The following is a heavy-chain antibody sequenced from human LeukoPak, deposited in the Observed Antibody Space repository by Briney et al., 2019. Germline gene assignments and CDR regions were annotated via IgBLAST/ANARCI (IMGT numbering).Heavy chain of an antibody. D-gene: IGHD1-1*01. Sequence: PGGSLRLSCTASGFTFSSYTMNWVRQAPGKGLEWVSAISGSGGSTYYADSVKGRFTISRDNSKNTLYLQMNSLRAEDTAVYYCAKDRELVRYFDYWGQETLVTVSS. CDR1: GFTFSSYT. V-gene: IGHV3-23*01. J-gene: IGHJ4*02. CDR3: AKDRELVRYFDY. CDR2: ISGSGGST.